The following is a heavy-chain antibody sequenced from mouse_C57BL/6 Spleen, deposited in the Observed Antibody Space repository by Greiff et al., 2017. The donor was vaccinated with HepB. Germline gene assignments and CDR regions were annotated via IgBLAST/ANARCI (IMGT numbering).Heavy chain of an antibody. V-gene: IGHV1-53*01. CDR3: ARGRITTVVDDYFDY. Sequence: VQLQQPGTELVKPGASVKLSCKASGYTFTSYWMHWVKQRPGQGLEWIGNINPSNGGTNYNEKFKSKATLTVDKSSSTAYMQLSSLTSEDSAVYYCARGRITTVVDDYFDYWGQGTTLTVSS. CDR2: INPSNGGT. D-gene: IGHD1-1*01. CDR1: GYTFTSYW. J-gene: IGHJ2*01.